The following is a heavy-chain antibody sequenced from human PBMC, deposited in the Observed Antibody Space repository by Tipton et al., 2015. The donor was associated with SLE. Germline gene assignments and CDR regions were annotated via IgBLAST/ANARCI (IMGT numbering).Heavy chain of an antibody. J-gene: IGHJ6*02. Sequence: SLRLSCAASGFTFSSYSMNWVRQAPGKGLEWVSSISSSSSYIYYADSVKGRFTISRDNAKNSLYLQMNSLRAEDTAVYYCARDGYSSSWYSYYYYYGMDVWGQGTTVTVSS. CDR2: ISSSSSYI. V-gene: IGHV3-21*01. D-gene: IGHD6-13*01. CDR3: ARDGYSSSWYSYYYYYGMDV. CDR1: GFTFSSYS.